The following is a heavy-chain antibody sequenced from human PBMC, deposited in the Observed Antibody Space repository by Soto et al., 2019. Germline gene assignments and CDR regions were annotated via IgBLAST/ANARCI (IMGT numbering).Heavy chain of an antibody. J-gene: IGHJ4*02. D-gene: IGHD5-18*01. CDR1: GFSFSSHS. V-gene: IGHV3-23*01. CDR2: ISGSGGHI. CDR3: AKSPLGAMAPFDY. Sequence: EVQLMESGGALVQPGGSLRLSCVASGFSFSSHSVTWVRQAPGKGPEWVSTISGSGGHIYYVDSVKGRFTISRDNSKNTLYLQMNSLGAEDTALYYCAKSPLGAMAPFDYWGQGTLVTVSS.